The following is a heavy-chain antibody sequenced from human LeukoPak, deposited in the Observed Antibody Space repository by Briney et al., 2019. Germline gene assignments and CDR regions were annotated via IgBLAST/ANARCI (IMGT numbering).Heavy chain of an antibody. Sequence: GASVKVSCKASGYTFINHDISWVRQAPGQGLEWMGWISGYNGNTNYVQKFQGRVTMTTDTSTTTAYMELRSLRSDDTAAYYCARDSRPSYGMDVWGKGTTVTVSS. J-gene: IGHJ6*04. CDR1: GYTFINHD. V-gene: IGHV1-18*01. D-gene: IGHD3-16*01. CDR2: ISGYNGNT. CDR3: ARDSRPSYGMDV.